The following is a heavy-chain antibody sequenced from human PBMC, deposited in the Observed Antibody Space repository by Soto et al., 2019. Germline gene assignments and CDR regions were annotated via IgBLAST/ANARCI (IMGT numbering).Heavy chain of an antibody. Sequence: SETLSLTCTVSGVSISSGGYYWSWIRQHPGKGLEWIGYIYYSGSTYYNPSLKSRVTISVDTSKNQFSLKLSSVTAADTAVYYCARHLTYYFDYWGQGTLVTVSS. CDR2: IYYSGST. CDR1: GVSISSGGYY. CDR3: ARHLTYYFDY. V-gene: IGHV4-31*03. J-gene: IGHJ4*02.